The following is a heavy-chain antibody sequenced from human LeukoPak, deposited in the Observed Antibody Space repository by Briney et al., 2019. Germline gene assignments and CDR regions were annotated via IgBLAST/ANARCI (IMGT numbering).Heavy chain of an antibody. V-gene: IGHV4-34*01. D-gene: IGHD6-19*01. CDR1: GGSFSGYY. Sequence: PSETLSLTCAVYGGSFSGYYWSWIRQSPGKGLEWIGEINHSGSTNYNPSLKSRVTISVDTSKNQFSLKLSSVTAADTAVYYCARQVRDYSSGWPLDGSVAFDIWGQGTMVTVSS. CDR2: INHSGST. J-gene: IGHJ3*02. CDR3: ARQVRDYSSGWPLDGSVAFDI.